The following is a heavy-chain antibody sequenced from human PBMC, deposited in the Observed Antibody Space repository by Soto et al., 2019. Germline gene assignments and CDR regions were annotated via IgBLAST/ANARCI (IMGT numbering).Heavy chain of an antibody. D-gene: IGHD3-10*01. V-gene: IGHV1-69*08. CDR3: ARVLVRGVIHSGPDY. CDR2: IIAINGNT. J-gene: IGHJ4*02. Sequence: SVKVSCKASGGTFGSYTISWVRQAPGQGLEWMGRIIAINGNTNYAQKFQGRVTMTADTSTSTAYMELRSLRSDDTAVYYCARVLVRGVIHSGPDYWGQGTLVTVSS. CDR1: GGTFGSYT.